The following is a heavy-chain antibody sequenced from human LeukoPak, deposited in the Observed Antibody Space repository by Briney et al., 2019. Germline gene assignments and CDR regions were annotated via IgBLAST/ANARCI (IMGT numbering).Heavy chain of an antibody. CDR1: GYRSTGYW. V-gene: IGHV5-51*01. CDR3: ARQRQQLVKGHPYYYYYIDV. D-gene: IGHD6-13*01. Sequence: LGESLKISCQGPGYRSTGYWTGGVRQIPGKGLEWMGIIYPGVADTRYTPSFQGQPSISAHRTISTAYLQWSSLKASDTAMYSCARQRQQLVKGHPYYYYYIDVWGKGTTVTISS. J-gene: IGHJ6*03. CDR2: IYPGVADT.